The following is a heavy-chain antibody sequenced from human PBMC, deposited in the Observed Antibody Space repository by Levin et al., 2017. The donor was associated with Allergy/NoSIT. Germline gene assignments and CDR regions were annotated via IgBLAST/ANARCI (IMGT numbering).Heavy chain of an antibody. J-gene: IGHJ4*02. CDR1: GFTFSSYG. CDR3: AKVWVPYYDSSGYPSTDY. Sequence: HPGGSLRLSCAASGFTFSSYGMHWVRQAPGKGLEWVAVISYDGSNKYYADSVKGRFTISRDNSKNTLYLQMNSLRAEDTAVYYCAKVWVPYYDSSGYPSTDYWGQGTLVTVSS. V-gene: IGHV3-30*18. CDR2: ISYDGSNK. D-gene: IGHD3-22*01.